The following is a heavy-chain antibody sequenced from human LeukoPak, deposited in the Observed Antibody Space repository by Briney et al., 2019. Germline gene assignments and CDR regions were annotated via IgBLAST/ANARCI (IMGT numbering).Heavy chain of an antibody. CDR1: GGSINGYY. D-gene: IGHD6-19*01. J-gene: IGHJ4*02. V-gene: IGHV4-59*01. CDR3: ARAGTSGWYGEC. CDR2: IAYNGNT. Sequence: SETLSLTCSVSGGSINGYYWKWIRQPPGKGLEWIGYIAYNGNTNYSPSLKSRVTMSIDTSKNQFSLKLPSVTAADTAVYYCARAGTSGWYGECWGRGILVTVSS.